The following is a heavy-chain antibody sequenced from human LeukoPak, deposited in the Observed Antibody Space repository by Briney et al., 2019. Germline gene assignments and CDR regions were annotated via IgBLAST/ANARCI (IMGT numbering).Heavy chain of an antibody. J-gene: IGHJ3*02. D-gene: IGHD3-22*01. CDR1: GFTFSSYW. Sequence: GRSLRLSCAVSGFTFSSYWMSWVRQASGKGLEWVANIKQDGSEKYYVDSVKGRFTISRDNAKNSLYLQMNSLRAEDTAVYYCAREGDYYDSSDAFDIWGQGTMVTVSS. CDR3: AREGDYYDSSDAFDI. CDR2: IKQDGSEK. V-gene: IGHV3-7*01.